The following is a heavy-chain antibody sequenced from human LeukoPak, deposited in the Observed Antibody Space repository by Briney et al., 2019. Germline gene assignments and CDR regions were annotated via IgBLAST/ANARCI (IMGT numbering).Heavy chain of an antibody. D-gene: IGHD1-26*01. Sequence: GSLRLSCAVSGFTFSNYDMHWVRQAPGKGLEWIGEVHLNGATNYNPSLESRFSMSIDKSNNHLSLEVTSVTAADTAMYYCTRESGAFSPFGFWGQGTLVTVSS. V-gene: IGHV4-4*02. CDR3: TRESGAFSPFGF. CDR1: GFTFSNYDM. J-gene: IGHJ4*02. CDR2: VHLNGAT.